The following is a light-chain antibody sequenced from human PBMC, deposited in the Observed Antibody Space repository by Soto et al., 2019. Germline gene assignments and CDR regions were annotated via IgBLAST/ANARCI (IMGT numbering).Light chain of an antibody. V-gene: IGKV3-15*01. CDR1: QSVSSK. CDR3: QQYNNWPLT. J-gene: IGKJ4*01. Sequence: EVVMTQSPATLSVSPGERATLSCRASQSVSSKLAWYQQKPGQAPRLLMYGASTRATGITARFSGSGSGTEFTLNISSLQSEDFAVYYCQQYNNWPLTFGGGTKVEI. CDR2: GAS.